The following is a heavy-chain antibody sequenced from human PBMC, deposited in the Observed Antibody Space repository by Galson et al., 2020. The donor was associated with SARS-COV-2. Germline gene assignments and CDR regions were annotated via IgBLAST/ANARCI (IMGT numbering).Heavy chain of an antibody. Sequence: TGGSLRLSCAASGFTFDDYAMHWVRQAPGKGLEWVSGISWNSGSIGYADSVKGRFTISRDNAKNSLYLQMNSLRAEDTALYYCAKDIWGSSWYNAFDIWGQGTMVTVSS. V-gene: IGHV3-9*01. CDR2: ISWNSGSI. CDR3: AKDIWGSSWYNAFDI. D-gene: IGHD6-13*01. CDR1: GFTFDDYA. J-gene: IGHJ3*02.